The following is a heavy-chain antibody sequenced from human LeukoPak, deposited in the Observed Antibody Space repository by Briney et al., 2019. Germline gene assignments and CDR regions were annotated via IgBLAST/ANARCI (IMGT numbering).Heavy chain of an antibody. CDR3: AKDLSTLVRGVMGIFDS. J-gene: IGHJ4*02. Sequence: GGSLRLSCAASGFTFSSYAMSWVRQAPGKGLEWVAVVSYAGSNKYYADSVRGRFTISRDNSKTTLYLQMNSLRAEDTAFYYCAKDLSTLVRGVMGIFDSWGQGTLVTVSS. CDR1: GFTFSSYA. V-gene: IGHV3-30*18. CDR2: VSYAGSNK. D-gene: IGHD3-10*01.